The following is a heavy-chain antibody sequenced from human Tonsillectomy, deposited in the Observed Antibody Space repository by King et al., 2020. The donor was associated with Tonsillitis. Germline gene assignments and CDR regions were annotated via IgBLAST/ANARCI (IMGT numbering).Heavy chain of an antibody. J-gene: IGHJ4*02. CDR3: ARGLRGYSYGTLDY. CDR1: GFTFSKYA. D-gene: IGHD5-18*01. Sequence: VQLVESGGGVVQPGRSLRLSCAASGFTFSKYAMHWVRQAPGKGLEWVSVISYDGSNKYYADSVKGRFTISRDNSKNTLYLQMNSLRDEETAVYYCARGLRGYSYGTLDYWGQGTLVTVSS. V-gene: IGHV3-30-3*01. CDR2: ISYDGSNK.